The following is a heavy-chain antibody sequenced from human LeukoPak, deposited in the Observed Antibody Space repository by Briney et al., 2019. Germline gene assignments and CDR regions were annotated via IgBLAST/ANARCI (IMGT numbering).Heavy chain of an antibody. J-gene: IGHJ4*02. D-gene: IGHD6-13*01. Sequence: SETLSLTYAVYGGSFSGYYWSWIRQPPGKGLEWIGEINHSGSTNYNPSLKSRVTISVDTSKNQFSLKLSSVTAADTAVYYCARLGSSWRRGFDYWGQGTLVTVSS. CDR3: ARLGSSWRRGFDY. CDR1: GGSFSGYY. V-gene: IGHV4-34*01. CDR2: INHSGST.